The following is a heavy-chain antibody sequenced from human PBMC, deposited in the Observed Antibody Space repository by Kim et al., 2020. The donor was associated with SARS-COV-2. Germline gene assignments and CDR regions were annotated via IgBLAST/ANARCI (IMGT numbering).Heavy chain of an antibody. CDR1: GGSISSYY. Sequence: SETLSLTCTVSGGSISSYYWSWIRQPPGKGLEWIGYIYYSGSTNYNPSLKSRVTISVDTSKNQFSLKLSSVTAADTAVYYCARDFQLRYFDCPICHGAFDIWGQGTMVTVSS. J-gene: IGHJ3*02. D-gene: IGHD3-9*01. V-gene: IGHV4-59*01. CDR3: ARDFQLRYFDCPICHGAFDI. CDR2: IYYSGST.